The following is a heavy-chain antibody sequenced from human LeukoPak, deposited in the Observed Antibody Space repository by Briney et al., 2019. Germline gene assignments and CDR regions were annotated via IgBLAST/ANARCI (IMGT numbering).Heavy chain of an antibody. Sequence: PSETLSLTCTVSGGSISSGGYYWSWIRQHPGKGLEWIGYIYYSGSTYYNPSLKSRVTISVDTSKNQFSLKLSSVTAADTAVYYCARVLGIRGSWFDPWGQGTLVTVSS. CDR3: ARVLGIRGSWFDP. D-gene: IGHD3-16*01. CDR1: GGSISSGGYY. V-gene: IGHV4-31*03. CDR2: IYYSGST. J-gene: IGHJ5*02.